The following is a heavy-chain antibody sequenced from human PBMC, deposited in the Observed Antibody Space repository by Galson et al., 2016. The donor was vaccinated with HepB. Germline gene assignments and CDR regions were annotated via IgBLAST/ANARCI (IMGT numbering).Heavy chain of an antibody. CDR2: IYYSEST. V-gene: IGHV4-30-4*01. CDR1: GGSISSGDYY. J-gene: IGHJ6*03. Sequence: TLSLTCTVSGGSISSGDYYWSWIRQPPGEGLEWIGYIYYSESTYYNPSLRSRVTISVDTSENQFSLKLSSVTAADTAVYYCARCRAAAGDYYYYYMDVWGKGTTVTVSS. D-gene: IGHD6-13*01. CDR3: ARCRAAAGDYYYYYMDV.